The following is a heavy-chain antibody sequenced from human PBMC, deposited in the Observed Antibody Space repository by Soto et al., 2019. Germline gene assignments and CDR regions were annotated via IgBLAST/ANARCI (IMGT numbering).Heavy chain of an antibody. Sequence: EVQLLESGGGLVQPGGSLRLSCAASGFTFSSYAMSWVRQAPGKGLEWVSAISGSGGSTYYADSVKGRFTISSDNSKYTLYLQMSSRRDGDTAVYYCAKDCCAPGDGSASGLVSGGSYYCDYWGQGTLVTVSS. J-gene: IGHJ4*02. CDR1: GFTFSSYA. CDR2: ISGSGGST. V-gene: IGHV3-23*01. CDR3: AKDCCAPGDGSASGLVSGGSYYCDY. D-gene: IGHD6-6*01.